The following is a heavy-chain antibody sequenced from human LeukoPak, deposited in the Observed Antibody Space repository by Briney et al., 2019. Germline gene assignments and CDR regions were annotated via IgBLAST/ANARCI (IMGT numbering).Heavy chain of an antibody. CDR2: IWYDGSNK. Sequence: GRSLRLSCAASGLTFSSYGMHWVRQAPGKGLEWVAVIWYDGSNKYYADSVKGRFTISRDNSKNTLYLQMNSLRAEDTAVYYCARGLIYYDSSGYYALGYWGQGTLVTVSS. CDR1: GLTFSSYG. D-gene: IGHD3-22*01. J-gene: IGHJ4*02. CDR3: ARGLIYYDSSGYYALGY. V-gene: IGHV3-33*01.